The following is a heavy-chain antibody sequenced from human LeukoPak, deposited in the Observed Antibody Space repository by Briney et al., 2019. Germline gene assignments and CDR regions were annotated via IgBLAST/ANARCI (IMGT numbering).Heavy chain of an antibody. CDR1: GFTFSDHY. CDR2: TRNKANSYTT. Sequence: GGSLRLSCAASGFTFSDHYMDWVRQAPGKGLEWVGRTRNKANSYTTEYAASVKGRFTISRDDSKNSLYLQMNSLKTEDTAVYYCDPRAAGSFDYWGQGTLVTVSS. CDR3: DPRAAGSFDY. D-gene: IGHD6-13*01. V-gene: IGHV3-72*01. J-gene: IGHJ4*02.